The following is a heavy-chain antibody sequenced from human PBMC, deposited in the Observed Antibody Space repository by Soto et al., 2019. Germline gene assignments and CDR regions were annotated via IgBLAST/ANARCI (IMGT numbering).Heavy chain of an antibody. CDR1: GGTFSSYA. D-gene: IGHD3-3*01. Sequence: SVKVSCKASGGTFSSYAISWVRQAPGQGLEWMGGIIPIFGTANYAQKFQGRVTITADESTSTAYMELSSLRSEDTAVYYCARSEFLEWSSYGMDVWGQGTTVTVSS. V-gene: IGHV1-69*13. CDR2: IIPIFGTA. CDR3: ARSEFLEWSSYGMDV. J-gene: IGHJ6*02.